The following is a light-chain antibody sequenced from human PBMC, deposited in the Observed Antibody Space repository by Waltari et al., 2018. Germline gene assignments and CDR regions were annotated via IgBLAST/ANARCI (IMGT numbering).Light chain of an antibody. J-gene: IGKJ5*01. CDR3: QQRSNWPLIT. CDR1: QSVINY. CDR2: DAS. Sequence: EIVLTQSPATLSLSPGERATLPCRASQSVINYLAWYHQKPGQAPRLLIYDASNRATDIPARFSGSGSGTDFTLTISSLEPEDFAVYYCQQRSNWPLITFGQGTRLEIK. V-gene: IGKV3-11*01.